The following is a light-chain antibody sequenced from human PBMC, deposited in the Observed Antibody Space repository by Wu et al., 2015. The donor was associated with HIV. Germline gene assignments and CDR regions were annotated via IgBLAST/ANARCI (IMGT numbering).Light chain of an antibody. Sequence: DIQLTQSPSFLSASIRDSVTITCRASQDISNYLAWYQQKPGKAPKLLIYAASTLQSGVPSRFSGSGSGTEFTLTISSLQPDDFATYYCQHYYSYSTWTFGQGTKVEIK. CDR3: QHYYSYSTWT. J-gene: IGKJ1*01. V-gene: IGKV1-9*01. CDR2: AAS. CDR1: QDISNY.